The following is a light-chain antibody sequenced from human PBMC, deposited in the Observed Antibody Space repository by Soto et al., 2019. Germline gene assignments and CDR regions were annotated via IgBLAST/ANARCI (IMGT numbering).Light chain of an antibody. V-gene: IGLV2-14*01. Sequence: QSALTQPASVSGSPGQSITISCTGTSSDVGGYNYVSWYQQHPGKAPKLMIYDVSNRPSGVSNRFSGSKSGNTASLTISGLQAEDEADYYCSCYTSCSSTWVFGGGTKLTVL. CDR1: SSDVGGYNY. J-gene: IGLJ3*02. CDR3: SCYTSCSSTWV. CDR2: DVS.